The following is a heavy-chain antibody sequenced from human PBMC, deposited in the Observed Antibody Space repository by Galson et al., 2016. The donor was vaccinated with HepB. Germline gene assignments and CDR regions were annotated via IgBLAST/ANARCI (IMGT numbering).Heavy chain of an antibody. V-gene: IGHV2-70*04. CDR2: IDWNDNK. Sequence: ALVKPTQTLTLTCTFSGFSLSTSGMRMNWVRQPPGKALEWLARIDWNDNKFYNASLKTRLTISKDTSKNRVVLTMTNMDPVDTATYYCARMAAAGPYYFGMDVWGQGTTVTVSS. J-gene: IGHJ6*02. CDR3: ARMAAAGPYYFGMDV. CDR1: GFSLSTSGMR. D-gene: IGHD6-13*01.